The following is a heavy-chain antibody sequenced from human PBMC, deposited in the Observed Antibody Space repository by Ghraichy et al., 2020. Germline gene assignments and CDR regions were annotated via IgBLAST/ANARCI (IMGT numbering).Heavy chain of an antibody. CDR3: ARAFGITGTTMVRRRYGPPDY. V-gene: IGHV3-33*01. CDR2: IWYDGSNK. J-gene: IGHJ4*02. CDR1: GFTFSSYG. Sequence: GGSLRLSCAASGFTFSSYGMHWVRQAPGKGLEWVAVIWYDGSNKYYADSVKGRFTISRDNSKNTLYLQMNSLRAEDTAVYYCARAFGITGTTMVRRRYGPPDYWGQGTLVTVSS. D-gene: IGHD1-20*01.